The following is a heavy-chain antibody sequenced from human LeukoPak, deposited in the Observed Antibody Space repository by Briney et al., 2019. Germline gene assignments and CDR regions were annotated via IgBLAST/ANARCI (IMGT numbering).Heavy chain of an antibody. CDR2: ISFDGSEI. V-gene: IGHV3-30*19. J-gene: IGHJ4*02. CDR3: LVWFGELSRVDY. CDR1: GFTFSSDW. D-gene: IGHD3-10*01. Sequence: PGGSLRLSCAASGFTFSSDWMSWVRQAPGKGLEWLAVISFDGSEIYYADSVKGRFTISRDVSKNTLYLQMNSLRAGDTAVYFCLVWFGELSRVDYWGQGTLVTVSS.